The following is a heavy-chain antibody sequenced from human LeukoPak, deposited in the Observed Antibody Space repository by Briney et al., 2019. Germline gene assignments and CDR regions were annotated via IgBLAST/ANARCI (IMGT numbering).Heavy chain of an antibody. CDR2: INQDGSAK. Sequence: GGSLRLSCAASGFTLSGHWMTWVRQAPGKGLEWVANINQDGSAKYYMDSVRGRFTISRDNAKNSMYLQMNSLRAEDTAVYYCARWDIRGTAHQLDYWGQGTLVTVSS. CDR1: GFTLSGHW. V-gene: IGHV3-7*01. J-gene: IGHJ4*02. CDR3: ARWDIRGTAHQLDY. D-gene: IGHD1-7*01.